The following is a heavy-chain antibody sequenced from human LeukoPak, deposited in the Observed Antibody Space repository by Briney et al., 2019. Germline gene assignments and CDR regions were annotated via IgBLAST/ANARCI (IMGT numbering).Heavy chain of an antibody. Sequence: SETLSLTCAVYGGSFSGYYWSWIRQPPGKGLEWIGEINHSGSTNYNPSLKSRVTISVDTSKNQFSLKLSSVTAADTAVYYCARGVPSYYDFWSGYQVYNWFDPWGQGTLVTVSS. V-gene: IGHV4-34*01. CDR1: GGSFSGYY. CDR3: ARGVPSYYDFWSGYQVYNWFDP. D-gene: IGHD3-3*01. CDR2: INHSGST. J-gene: IGHJ5*02.